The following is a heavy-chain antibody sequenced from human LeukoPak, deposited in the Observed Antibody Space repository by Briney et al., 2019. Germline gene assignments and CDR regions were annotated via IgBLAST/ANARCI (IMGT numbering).Heavy chain of an antibody. CDR3: ARDHITMVRGLNWFDP. Sequence: GASVKVSCKASGYTFTSYGISWVRQAPGQGLEWMGWISAYNGNTNYAQKLQGRVTMTTDTSTSTAYMELRSLRSDDTAVYYCARDHITMVRGLNWFDPWGQGTLVTVSS. CDR1: GYTFTSYG. J-gene: IGHJ5*02. CDR2: ISAYNGNT. D-gene: IGHD3-10*01. V-gene: IGHV1-18*01.